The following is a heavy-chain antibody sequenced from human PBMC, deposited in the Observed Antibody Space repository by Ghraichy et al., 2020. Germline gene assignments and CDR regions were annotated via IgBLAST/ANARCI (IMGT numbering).Heavy chain of an antibody. CDR1: GFTFSSYS. J-gene: IGHJ5*02. D-gene: IGHD3-10*01. V-gene: IGHV3-48*02. Sequence: GGSLRLSCAASGFTFSSYSMNWVRQAPGKGLEWVSYISSSSSTIYYADSVKGRFTISRDNAKNSLYLQMNSLRDEDTAVYYCARDNGGLWFGESSPFDPWGQGTLVTVSS. CDR3: ARDNGGLWFGESSPFDP. CDR2: ISSSSSTI.